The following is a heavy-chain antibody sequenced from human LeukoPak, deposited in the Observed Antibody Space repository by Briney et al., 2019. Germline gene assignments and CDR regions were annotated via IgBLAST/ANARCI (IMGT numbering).Heavy chain of an antibody. V-gene: IGHV3-7*01. D-gene: IGHD2-2*02. CDR3: ARWCSSDICYTPVVY. Sequence: GGSLRLSCAASGFTFSSYWMSWVRQAPGKGLEWVANINQDGSERYYVDSVTGRFTISRDNAKNSLYLQMNSLRAEDTAVYYCARWCSSDICYTPVVYWGQGTLVTVSS. CDR1: GFTFSSYW. J-gene: IGHJ4*02. CDR2: INQDGSER.